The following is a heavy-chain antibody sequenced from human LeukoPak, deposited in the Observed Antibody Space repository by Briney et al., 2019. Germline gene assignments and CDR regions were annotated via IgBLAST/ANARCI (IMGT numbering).Heavy chain of an antibody. Sequence: ASVKVSCKASGGTFSSYAISWVRQAPGQGLEWMGWSSAYNGNSNYAQKFQGRVIMTTDTSTSTAYMELRSLRSDDTAVYYCARDLGASTVIFFDYWGQGTLVTVSS. CDR3: ARDLGASTVIFFDY. J-gene: IGHJ4*02. V-gene: IGHV1-18*01. CDR2: SSAYNGNS. D-gene: IGHD4-11*01. CDR1: GGTFSSYA.